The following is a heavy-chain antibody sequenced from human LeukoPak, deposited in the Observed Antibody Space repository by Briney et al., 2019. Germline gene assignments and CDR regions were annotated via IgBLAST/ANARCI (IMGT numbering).Heavy chain of an antibody. CDR1: GFTLSSYW. CDR3: TTGIRGD. Sequence: GGSLRLSCAASGFTLSSYWMSWVRQAPGKGLEWVANIKQDGSEKYYVDSVKGRFTISRDNAKNSLYLQMNSLRAEDTAVYYCTTGIRGDWGQGTLVTVSS. V-gene: IGHV3-7*03. J-gene: IGHJ4*02. CDR2: IKQDGSEK. D-gene: IGHD3-10*01.